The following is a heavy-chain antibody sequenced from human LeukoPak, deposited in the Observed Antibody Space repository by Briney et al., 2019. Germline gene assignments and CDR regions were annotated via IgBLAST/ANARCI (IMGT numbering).Heavy chain of an antibody. CDR2: IYPGDSET. CDR1: GYSFATHW. J-gene: IGHJ5*02. Sequence: PGESLKISCEGSGYSFATHWIGWVRQMPGEGLEWMGIIYPGDSETRYSPSFQGQVTISADKSISTAYLQWRSLKASDTAMYYCARHSEEYTSTSRFDPWGQGTLVTVSS. V-gene: IGHV5-51*01. CDR3: ARHSEEYTSTSRFDP. D-gene: IGHD6-6*01.